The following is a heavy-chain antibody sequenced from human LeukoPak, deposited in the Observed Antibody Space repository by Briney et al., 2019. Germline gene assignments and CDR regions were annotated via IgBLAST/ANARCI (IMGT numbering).Heavy chain of an antibody. CDR2: IYTSGST. CDR3: ARETGPITIFGVVPWFDP. Sequence: PSETLSLTCTVSGGSISSGSYYWSWIRQPAGKGLEWIGRIYTSGSTNYNPSLKSRVTISVDTSKNQFSLKLSSVTAADAAVYYCARETGPITIFGVVPWFDPWGQGTLVTVSS. CDR1: GGSISSGSYY. V-gene: IGHV4-61*02. D-gene: IGHD3-3*01. J-gene: IGHJ5*02.